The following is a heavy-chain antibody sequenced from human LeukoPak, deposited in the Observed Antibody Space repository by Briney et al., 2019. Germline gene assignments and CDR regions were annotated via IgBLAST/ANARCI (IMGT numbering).Heavy chain of an antibody. V-gene: IGHV1-69*05. CDR3: ARAGSGSYYKPLDY. Sequence: SVKVSCKASGYTFTSYGISWVRQAPGQGLEWMGGIIPIFGTANYAQKFQGRVTITTDESTSTAYMELSSLRSEDTAVYYCARAGSGSYYKPLDYWGQGTLVTVSS. CDR2: IIPIFGTA. D-gene: IGHD1-26*01. J-gene: IGHJ4*02. CDR1: GYTFTSYG.